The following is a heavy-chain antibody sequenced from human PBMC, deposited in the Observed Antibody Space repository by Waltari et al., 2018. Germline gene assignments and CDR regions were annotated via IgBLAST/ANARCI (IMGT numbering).Heavy chain of an antibody. CDR3: ARASTVTHWYFDL. D-gene: IGHD4-17*01. V-gene: IGHV4-34*01. Sequence: QVQLQQWGAGLLKPSETLSLTCAVYGGSFSGYYWSWIRQPQGKGLEWIGEINHSGSTNYNPSLKSRVTISVDPSKNQFSLKLSSVTAADTAVYYCARASTVTHWYFDLWGRGTLVTVSS. J-gene: IGHJ2*01. CDR2: INHSGST. CDR1: GGSFSGYY.